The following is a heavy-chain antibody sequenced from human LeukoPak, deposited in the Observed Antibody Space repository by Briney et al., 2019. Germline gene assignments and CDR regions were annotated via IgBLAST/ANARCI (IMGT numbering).Heavy chain of an antibody. CDR1: GCTFDDYG. V-gene: IGHV3-20*04. D-gene: IGHD1-7*01. CDR2: INWNGGST. J-gene: IGHJ3*02. Sequence: GGSLRLSCAASGCTFDDYGMSWVRQAPGKGLEWVSGINWNGGSTGYADSVKGRFTISRDNAKNSLYLQMNSLRAEDTALYYCARDSVTGTKGGNDAFDIWGQGTMVTVSS. CDR3: ARDSVTGTKGGNDAFDI.